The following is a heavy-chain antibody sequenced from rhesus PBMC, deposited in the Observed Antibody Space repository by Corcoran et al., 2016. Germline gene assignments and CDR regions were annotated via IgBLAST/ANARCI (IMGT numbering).Heavy chain of an antibody. CDR1: GYSISGYY. CDR3: ARNSGSWIFDY. J-gene: IGHJ4*01. D-gene: IGHD6-25*01. CDR2: ITYSGST. V-gene: IGHV4-122*02. Sequence: QVQLQESGPGLVKPSETLSLTCAVSGYSISGYYWSWIRQPPGKGLELIGYITYSGSTSYNPSLKSRVTISRDTSKNQFSLKLSSVTAADTAVYYCARNSGSWIFDYWGQGVLVTVSS.